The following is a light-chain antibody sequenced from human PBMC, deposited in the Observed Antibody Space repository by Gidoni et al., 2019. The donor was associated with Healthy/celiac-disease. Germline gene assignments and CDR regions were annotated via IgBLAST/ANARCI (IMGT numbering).Light chain of an antibody. V-gene: IGKV1-27*01. CDR3: QKYNSAPRT. J-gene: IGKJ1*01. Sequence: IQMTQSPSSLSASVGDRVTITCRASQVISNYLAWYQQKPGQVPKLLIYAASTLQSGVPSRFSGSGSGTDFTLTISSLQPEDVATYYCQKYNSAPRTFGQGTKVEIK. CDR1: QVISNY. CDR2: AAS.